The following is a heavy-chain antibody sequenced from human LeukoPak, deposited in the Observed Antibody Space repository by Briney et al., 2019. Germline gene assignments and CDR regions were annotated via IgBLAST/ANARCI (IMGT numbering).Heavy chain of an antibody. J-gene: IGHJ3*02. V-gene: IGHV3-53*01. Sequence: GGSLRLSCAASGFTVSSNYMSWVRQAPGKGLEWVSVIYSGGSTYYADSVKGRFTISRDNSKNTLYLQMNSLRAEDTAVYYCARTVGQEAFDIWGQGAMVTVSS. CDR3: ARTVGQEAFDI. CDR1: GFTVSSNY. CDR2: IYSGGST.